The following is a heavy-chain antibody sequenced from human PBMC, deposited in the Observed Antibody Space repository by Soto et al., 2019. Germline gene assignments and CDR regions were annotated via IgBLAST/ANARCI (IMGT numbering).Heavy chain of an antibody. CDR1: GLTLSDHH. CDR3: SNSPVGKIGSG. J-gene: IGHJ4*02. D-gene: IGHD6-13*01. V-gene: IGHV3-72*01. Sequence: PGGSLRLSCVGSGLTLSDHHMDWVRQAPGRGLEWVGRARNKARGHTTEHAASVKGRFTVSRDDSKSSLYLQMNSLKTEDTAVYYCSNSPVGKIGSGWGQGTLVTVSS. CDR2: ARNKARGHTT.